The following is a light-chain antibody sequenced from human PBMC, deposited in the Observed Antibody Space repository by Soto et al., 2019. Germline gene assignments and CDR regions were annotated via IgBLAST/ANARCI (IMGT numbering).Light chain of an antibody. V-gene: IGKV3-15*01. J-gene: IGKJ1*01. CDR3: QQYNNWPSWT. Sequence: EIVMTQSPATLSVSPGERDTLSRRASQSVSSNLAWYQQKPGQAPRLLIYGASTRATGIPARFSGSGSGTEFTLTISSLQSEDFAVYYCQQYNNWPSWTFGQGTKV. CDR2: GAS. CDR1: QSVSSN.